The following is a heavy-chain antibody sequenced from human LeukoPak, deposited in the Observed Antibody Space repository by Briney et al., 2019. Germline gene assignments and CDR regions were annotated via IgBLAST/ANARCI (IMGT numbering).Heavy chain of an antibody. Sequence: SETLPLTCTVSGGSISSYYWSWIRQPPGKGLEWIGYIYTSGSTNYNPSLKSRVTISVDTSKNQLSLKLSSVTAADTAVYYCTMYSSGWYFDYWGQGTLVTVSS. J-gene: IGHJ4*02. CDR3: TMYSSGWYFDY. D-gene: IGHD6-19*01. V-gene: IGHV4-4*09. CDR1: GGSISSYY. CDR2: IYTSGST.